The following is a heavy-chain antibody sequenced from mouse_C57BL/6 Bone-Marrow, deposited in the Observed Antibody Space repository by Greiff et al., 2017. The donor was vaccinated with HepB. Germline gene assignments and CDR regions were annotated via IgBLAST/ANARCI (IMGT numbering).Heavy chain of an antibody. V-gene: IGHV1-55*01. J-gene: IGHJ4*01. Sequence: QVQLQQPGAELVKPGASVKMSCKASGYTFTSYWITWVKQRPGQGLEWIGDIYPGSGSTNYNEKFKSKAKLTVDTSSSTDYMQLSSLTYEVSVVYFCARSFITSVGATPYNYAMDYWGQGTSVTVSS. CDR2: IYPGSGST. D-gene: IGHD1-1*01. CDR3: ARSFITSVGATPYNYAMDY. CDR1: GYTFTSYW.